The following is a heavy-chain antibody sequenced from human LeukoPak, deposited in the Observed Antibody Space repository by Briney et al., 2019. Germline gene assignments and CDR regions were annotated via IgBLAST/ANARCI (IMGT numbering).Heavy chain of an antibody. D-gene: IGHD2-2*02. J-gene: IGHJ4*02. Sequence: PGGSLRLSCAASGFTFDDYAMHWVRQAPGRGLKWASGISGNSGSIGYADSVKGRFTISRDNAKNSLYLQMNSLRAEDTALYYCAKALGYCSSTSCYTYFDYWGQGTLVTVSS. CDR3: AKALGYCSSTSCYTYFDY. CDR2: ISGNSGSI. V-gene: IGHV3-9*01. CDR1: GFTFDDYA.